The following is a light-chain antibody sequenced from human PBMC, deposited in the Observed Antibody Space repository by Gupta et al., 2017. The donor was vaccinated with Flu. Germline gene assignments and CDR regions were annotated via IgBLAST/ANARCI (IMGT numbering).Light chain of an antibody. V-gene: IGLV2-11*01. CDR3: CSYAGSYTYV. CDR1: SSDVGVYNY. J-gene: IGLJ1*01. CDR2: DVS. Sequence: QSALPQPRSVSGSPGQSVTIPCTGPSSDVGVYNYFSWYQQHPGKAPKLMIYDVSKRPSGVPYRFSGSKSGNAASLTISGLQAEDEADYYCCSYAGSYTYVFGTGTKVTVL.